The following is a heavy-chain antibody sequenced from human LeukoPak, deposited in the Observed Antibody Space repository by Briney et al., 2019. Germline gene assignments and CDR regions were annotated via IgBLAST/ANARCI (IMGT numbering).Heavy chain of an antibody. J-gene: IGHJ6*03. CDR2: INPNSGGT. V-gene: IGHV1-2*02. CDR3: ARDPGGKRNYYYYMDV. D-gene: IGHD1-26*01. Sequence: GASVKVSCKASGYTFTGYYTHWVRQAPGQGLEWMGWINPNSGGTNCAQKFQGRVTMTRDTSISTAYMELSRLRSDDTAVYYCARDPGGKRNYYYYMDVWGKGTTVTVSS. CDR1: GYTFTGYY.